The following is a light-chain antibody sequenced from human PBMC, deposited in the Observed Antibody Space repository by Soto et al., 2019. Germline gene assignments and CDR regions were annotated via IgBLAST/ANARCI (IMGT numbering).Light chain of an antibody. CDR3: QQYNNHPYT. V-gene: IGKV1-16*02. CDR2: AAS. Sequence: DIQMTQSPSSLSASVGDRVTITCWASQGVTNYLAWFQQKPGKAPKSLIYAASNLQSGVPSHFSGSGSGTDFTLTISSLQPEDFGTYYCQQYNNHPYTFGQGTKLEIK. J-gene: IGKJ2*01. CDR1: QGVTNY.